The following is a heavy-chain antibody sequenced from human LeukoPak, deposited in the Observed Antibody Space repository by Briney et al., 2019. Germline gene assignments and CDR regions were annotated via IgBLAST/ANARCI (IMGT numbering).Heavy chain of an antibody. CDR1: GYTFTGYY. V-gene: IGHV1-2*02. J-gene: IGHJ6*03. CDR2: INPNSGGT. Sequence: ASVNVSCKASGYTFTGYYMHWVRQAPGQGLEWMGWINPNSGGTNYAQKFQGRVTMTRDTSISTAYMELSRLRSDDTAVYYCARDRPRYQLYMDVWGKGTTVTVSS. D-gene: IGHD2-2*01. CDR3: ARDRPRYQLYMDV.